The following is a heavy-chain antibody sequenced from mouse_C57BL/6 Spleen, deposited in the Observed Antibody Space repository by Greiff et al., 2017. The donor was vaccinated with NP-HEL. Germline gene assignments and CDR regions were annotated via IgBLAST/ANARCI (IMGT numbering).Heavy chain of an antibody. J-gene: IGHJ4*01. V-gene: IGHV5-12*01. Sequence: EVMLVESGGGLVQPGGSLKLSCAASGFTFSDYYMYWVRQTPEKRLEWVAYISNGGGSTYYPDTVKGRLTISRDNAKNTLYLQMSRLKSEDTAMYYCARRSYAMDYWGQGTSVTVSS. CDR2: ISNGGGST. CDR3: ARRSYAMDY. CDR1: GFTFSDYY.